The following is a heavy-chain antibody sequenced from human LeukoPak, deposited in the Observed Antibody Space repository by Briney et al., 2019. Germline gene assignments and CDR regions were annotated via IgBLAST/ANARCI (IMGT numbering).Heavy chain of an antibody. CDR3: ARDPEERPAGWFDP. J-gene: IGHJ5*02. CDR1: GGSFSGYY. CDR2: IYYSGST. V-gene: IGHV4-59*01. D-gene: IGHD1-1*01. Sequence: SETLSLTCAVYGGSFSGYYWSWIRQPPGKGLEWIGYIYYSGSTNYNPSLKSRVTISVDTSKNQFSLKLSSVTAADTAVYYCARDPEERPAGWFDPWGQGTLVTVSS.